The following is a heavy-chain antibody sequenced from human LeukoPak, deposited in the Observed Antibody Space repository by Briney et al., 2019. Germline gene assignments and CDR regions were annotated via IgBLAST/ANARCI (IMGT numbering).Heavy chain of an antibody. V-gene: IGHV3-30*02. D-gene: IGHD3-16*01. J-gene: IGHJ4*02. Sequence: GGSLRLSCAASGFNFSNFGIHWVRQAPGKGLEWVAFMRYDATKKYYADSVKGRFTISRDNSKNTLYLQMNSLRAEDTAVYYCAKDSRSLPFDYWGQGTLVTVSS. CDR1: GFNFSNFG. CDR3: AKDSRSLPFDY. CDR2: MRYDATKK.